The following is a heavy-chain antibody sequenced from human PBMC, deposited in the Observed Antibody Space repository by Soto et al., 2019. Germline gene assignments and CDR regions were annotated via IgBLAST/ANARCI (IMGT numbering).Heavy chain of an antibody. CDR1: GFSFTSYA. D-gene: IGHD1-26*01. J-gene: IGHJ4*02. CDR2: ISGSDGKT. Sequence: EVQLLESGGGLVRPGGSLRLSCAASGFSFTSYALSWVRKAPGKGLEWVSTISGSDGKTYYADSVKGRFSISRDTSKTTLYLQMNSLRVEDTAVYYCARWSFLDYWGQGTRVTVS. CDR3: ARWSFLDY. V-gene: IGHV3-23*01.